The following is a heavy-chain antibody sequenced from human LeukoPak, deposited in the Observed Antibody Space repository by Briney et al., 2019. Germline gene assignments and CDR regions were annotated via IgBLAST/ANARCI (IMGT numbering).Heavy chain of an antibody. CDR3: ARGGGYSSSWSY. D-gene: IGHD6-13*01. Sequence: SETLSLTCTVSGSSINNYYWNWIRQPPGKGLEWIGYIYYSGSTSYNPSLKSRVTISVDTSKSQFSLKLSSVTAADTAVYYCARGGGYSSSWSYWGQGTLVTVSS. J-gene: IGHJ4*02. V-gene: IGHV4-59*01. CDR2: IYYSGST. CDR1: GSSINNYY.